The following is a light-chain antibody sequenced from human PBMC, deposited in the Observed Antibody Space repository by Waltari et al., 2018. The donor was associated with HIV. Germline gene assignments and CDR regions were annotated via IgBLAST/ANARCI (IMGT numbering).Light chain of an antibody. CDR1: DSNIGPTS. CDR2: RND. V-gene: IGLV1-47*01. J-gene: IGLJ1*01. CDR3: AAWDDSLPGYV. Sequence: QSVLTQPPSTSGTPGQRVTISCSGTDSNIGPTSVHWYQPLPGTAPKVLIYRNDQRPSGVPDRLSASKSGTSASLAISGLRSEDEADYYCAAWDDSLPGYVFGSGTKVTVL.